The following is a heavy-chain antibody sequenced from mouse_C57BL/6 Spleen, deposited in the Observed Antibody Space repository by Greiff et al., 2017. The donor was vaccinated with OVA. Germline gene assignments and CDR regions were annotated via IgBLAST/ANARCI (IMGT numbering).Heavy chain of an antibody. V-gene: IGHV7-3*01. CDR2: IRHRANGYTT. CDR1: GFTFTDYY. Sequence: EVQGVESGGGLVQPGGSLSLSCAASGFTFTDYYMSWVRQPPGKALEWLGFIRHRANGYTTEYSASVKGRFTISRANSQSILYLQMNALRAEDSATYYCARYWRLRRSFDYWGQGTTLTVSS. CDR3: ARYWRLRRSFDY. D-gene: IGHD2-2*01. J-gene: IGHJ2*01.